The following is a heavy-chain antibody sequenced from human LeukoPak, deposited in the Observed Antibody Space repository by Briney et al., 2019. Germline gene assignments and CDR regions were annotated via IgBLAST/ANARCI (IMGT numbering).Heavy chain of an antibody. Sequence: SETLSLTCTVSGVSISSYYWSWIRQPPGKGLEWIGSIYYSGSTNYNPSLKSRVTISIDTSKNHVSLKLNSVTAADAAVYVCAKGRWNGMDVWGRGTTVTVSS. D-gene: IGHD4-23*01. CDR1: GVSISSYY. J-gene: IGHJ6*02. CDR3: AKGRWNGMDV. V-gene: IGHV4-59*01. CDR2: IYYSGST.